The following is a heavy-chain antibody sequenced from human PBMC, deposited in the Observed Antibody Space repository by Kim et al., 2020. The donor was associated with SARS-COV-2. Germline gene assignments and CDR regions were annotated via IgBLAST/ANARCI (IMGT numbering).Heavy chain of an antibody. V-gene: IGHV1-69*13. CDR1: GGTFSSYA. CDR3: ARSGYSGSTTNDY. CDR2: IIPIFGTA. D-gene: IGHD5-12*01. J-gene: IGHJ4*02. Sequence: SVKVSCKASGGTFSSYAISWVRQAPGQGLEWMGGIIPIFGTANYAQKFQGRVTITADESTSTAYMELSSLRSEDTAVYYCARSGYSGSTTNDYWGQGTLVTVSS.